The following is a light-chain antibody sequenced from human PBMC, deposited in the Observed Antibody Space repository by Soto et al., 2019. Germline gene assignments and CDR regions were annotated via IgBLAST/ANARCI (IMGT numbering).Light chain of an antibody. J-gene: IGLJ1*01. CDR2: GNN. CDR1: SSNIGGNP. V-gene: IGLV1-44*01. CDR3: GTWDDSLTGFYV. Sequence: QSVLTQPPAASGAPGQRLTISCSGGSSNIGGNPVNWYQQFPGTAPKLLIYGNNHRPSGVPDRFSGSKSGTSASLAISVLQSEDEADYYCGTWDDSLTGFYVFGTGTKLTVL.